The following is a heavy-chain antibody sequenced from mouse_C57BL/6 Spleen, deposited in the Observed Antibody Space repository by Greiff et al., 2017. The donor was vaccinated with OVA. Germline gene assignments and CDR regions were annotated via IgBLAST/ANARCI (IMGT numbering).Heavy chain of an antibody. Sequence: EVQVVESVAELVRPGASVKLSCTASGFTIKNTYMHWVKQRPEQGLEWIGRIDPANGNTQYAPKFQGKATITADTSSNTAYLQLSSLTSEDTAIYYCARENGNYGGYYFDYWGQGTTLTVSS. D-gene: IGHD2-1*01. CDR1: GFTIKNTY. J-gene: IGHJ2*01. V-gene: IGHV14-3*01. CDR3: ARENGNYGGYYFDY. CDR2: IDPANGNT.